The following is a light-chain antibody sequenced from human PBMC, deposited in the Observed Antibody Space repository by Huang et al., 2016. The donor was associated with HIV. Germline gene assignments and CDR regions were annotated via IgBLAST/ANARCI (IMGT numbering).Light chain of an antibody. CDR1: QNISSY. CDR3: QQSHSTPRT. V-gene: IGKV1-39*01. J-gene: IGKJ1*01. Sequence: DIQMTQSPSSLSASVGDRVTITCRESQNISSYLNWYQQKPGKVPKVLISAASSLQSGVPSRFSGSGSWADFTLTVGSLQPEDFATYYCQQSHSTPRTFGQGTKVEIK. CDR2: AAS.